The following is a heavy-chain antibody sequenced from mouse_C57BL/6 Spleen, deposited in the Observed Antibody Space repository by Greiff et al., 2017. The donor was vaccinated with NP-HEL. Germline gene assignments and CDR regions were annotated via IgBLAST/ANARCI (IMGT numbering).Heavy chain of an antibody. J-gene: IGHJ3*01. V-gene: IGHV1-69*01. CDR1: GYTFTSYW. CDR3: ARRNYDYWFAY. Sequence: QVQLKQPGAELVMPGASVKLSCKASGYTFTSYWMHWVKQRPGQGLEWIGEIDPSDSYTNYNQKFKGKSTLTVDKSSSTAYMQLSSLTSEDSAVYYCARRNYDYWFAYWGQGTLVTVSA. CDR2: IDPSDSYT. D-gene: IGHD2-4*01.